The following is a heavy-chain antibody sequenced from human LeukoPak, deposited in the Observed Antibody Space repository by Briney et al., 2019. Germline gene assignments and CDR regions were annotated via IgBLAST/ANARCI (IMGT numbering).Heavy chain of an antibody. J-gene: IGHJ4*02. CDR2: ISYDGSNK. CDR3: AKDVVGATTYYFDY. CDR1: GFTFSNYA. D-gene: IGHD1-26*01. V-gene: IGHV3-30-3*01. Sequence: GGSLRLSCAASGFTFSNYAMHWVRQAPGKGLEWVAVISYDGSNKYYADSVKGRFTISRDNSKNTLYLQMNSLRAEDTAVYYCAKDVVGATTYYFDYWGQGTLVTVSS.